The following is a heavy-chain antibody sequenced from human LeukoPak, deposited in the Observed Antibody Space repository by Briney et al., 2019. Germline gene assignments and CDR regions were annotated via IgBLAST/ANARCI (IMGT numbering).Heavy chain of an antibody. J-gene: IGHJ4*02. D-gene: IGHD3-22*01. Sequence: GRSLRLSCAASGFTFSSYGMHWVRQAPGKGLEWVADIWYDGSNKYYADSVKGRFTISRDNSKNTLYLQMNSLRAEDTAVYYCAKEGEGYYDSSGYYYLGYFDYWGQGTLVTVSS. CDR1: GFTFSSYG. CDR3: AKEGEGYYDSSGYYYLGYFDY. V-gene: IGHV3-33*06. CDR2: IWYDGSNK.